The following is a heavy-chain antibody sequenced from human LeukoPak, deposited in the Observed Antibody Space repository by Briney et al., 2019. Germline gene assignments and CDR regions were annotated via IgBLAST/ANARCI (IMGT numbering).Heavy chain of an antibody. CDR3: ARNTNYYDSSGDVDY. J-gene: IGHJ4*02. CDR2: INPNSGGT. CDR1: GYTFTSYG. V-gene: IGHV1-2*02. Sequence: ASVKVSCKASGYTFTSYGISWVRQAPGQGLEWMGWINPNSGGTNYAQKFLGRVTMTRDTSISTAYMELSRLRSDDTAVYYCARNTNYYDSSGDVDYWGQGTLVTVSS. D-gene: IGHD3-22*01.